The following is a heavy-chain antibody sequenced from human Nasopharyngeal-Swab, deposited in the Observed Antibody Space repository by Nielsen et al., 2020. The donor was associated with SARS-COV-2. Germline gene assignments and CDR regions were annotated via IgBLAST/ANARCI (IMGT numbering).Heavy chain of an antibody. CDR2: ISAYNGNT. CDR1: GYTFTSYG. J-gene: IGHJ4*02. D-gene: IGHD3-3*01. V-gene: IGHV1-18*01. Sequence: ASVKASCKASGYTFTSYGISWVRQAPGQGLEWMGWISAYNGNTNYAQKLQGRVTMTTDTSTSTAYMELRSLRSADTAVYHCARDDSSNYDFWSGYYTSFDYWGQGTLVTVSS. CDR3: ARDDSSNYDFWSGYYTSFDY.